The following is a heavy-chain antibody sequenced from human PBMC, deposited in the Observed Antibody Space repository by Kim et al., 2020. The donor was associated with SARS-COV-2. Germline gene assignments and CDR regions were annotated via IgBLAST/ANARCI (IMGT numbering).Heavy chain of an antibody. J-gene: IGHJ5*02. V-gene: IGHV1-46*01. CDR1: GYTFTSYY. CDR2: INPSGGST. CDR3: AREERYYYGSGSYYQRFDP. D-gene: IGHD3-10*01. Sequence: ASVKVSCKASGYTFTSYYMHWVRQAPGQGLEWMGIINPSGGSTSYAQKFQGRVTMTRDTSTSTVYMELSSLRSEDTAVYYCAREERYYYGSGSYYQRFDPWGQGTLVTVSS.